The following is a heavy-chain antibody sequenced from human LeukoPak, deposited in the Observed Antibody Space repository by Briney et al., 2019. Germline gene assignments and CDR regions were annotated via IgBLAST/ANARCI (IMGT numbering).Heavy chain of an antibody. Sequence: ASVKVSCKASGYTFTSYRISWVRQAPGQGLEWMGWISAYNGNTNYAQKLQGRVTMTTDTSTSTAYMELRSLRSDDTAVYYCARDVGDTAMVTEFDYWGQGTLVTVSS. D-gene: IGHD5-18*01. V-gene: IGHV1-18*01. CDR1: GYTFTSYR. CDR3: ARDVGDTAMVTEFDY. CDR2: ISAYNGNT. J-gene: IGHJ4*02.